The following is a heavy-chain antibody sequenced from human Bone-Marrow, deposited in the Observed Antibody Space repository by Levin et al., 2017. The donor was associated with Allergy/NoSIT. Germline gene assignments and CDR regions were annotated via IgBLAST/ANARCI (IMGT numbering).Heavy chain of an antibody. D-gene: IGHD3-10*01. Sequence: ASVKVSCEGSGYSFSYYWIGWVRQMPGKGLEWMGIIYPGDSDTRYSPSFQGQVTISVDKSISTAYLQWSSLKASDTAMYYCARQDGSGSYYFDLWGRGTLVTVSS. CDR1: GYSFSYYW. CDR2: IYPGDSDT. CDR3: ARQDGSGSYYFDL. J-gene: IGHJ2*01. V-gene: IGHV5-51*01.